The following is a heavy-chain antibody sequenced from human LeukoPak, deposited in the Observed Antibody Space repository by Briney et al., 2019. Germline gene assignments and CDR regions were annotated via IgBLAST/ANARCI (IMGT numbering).Heavy chain of an antibody. CDR3: GRGSYGYAY. Sequence: PGGSLRLSCAASGFTFSSYWMHWVRQGPGKGLVWVSGISSDGSNTTYADSVKGRFTISRDNAKNTLYLQMNSLRAEDTALYYWGRGSYGYAYWGQGTPVTVSS. J-gene: IGHJ4*02. V-gene: IGHV3-74*01. D-gene: IGHD5-18*01. CDR2: ISSDGSNT. CDR1: GFTFSSYW.